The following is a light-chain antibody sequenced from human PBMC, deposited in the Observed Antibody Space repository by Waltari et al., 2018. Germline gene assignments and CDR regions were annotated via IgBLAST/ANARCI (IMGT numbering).Light chain of an antibody. V-gene: IGKV3-20*01. Sequence: DIVLTQSPGTLPLSPGERATPSCQAGESVGSSYLAWYQQKPGQAPRRLIYGASSRATGIPDRFSGSGSGTDFTLTISRLEPEDFAVYYCQQYGSSPTFGGGTKVEIK. CDR3: QQYGSSPT. J-gene: IGKJ4*01. CDR2: GAS. CDR1: ESVGSSY.